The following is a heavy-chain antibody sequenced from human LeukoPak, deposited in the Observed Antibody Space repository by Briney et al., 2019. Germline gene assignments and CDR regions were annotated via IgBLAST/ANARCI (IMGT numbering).Heavy chain of an antibody. D-gene: IGHD2-21*01. J-gene: IGHJ4*02. CDR3: AKEEGVMAIAGSPSGY. CDR1: GFTFSNYG. CDR2: ISYDGTNK. Sequence: GGSLRLSCAASGFTFSNYGIHWVRQAPGKGLEGGAIISYDGTNKYYADSVKGRFTISRDNSKNTLYLQMNSLRAEDTAMYYCAKEEGVMAIAGSPSGYWGQGTLVTVSS. V-gene: IGHV3-30*18.